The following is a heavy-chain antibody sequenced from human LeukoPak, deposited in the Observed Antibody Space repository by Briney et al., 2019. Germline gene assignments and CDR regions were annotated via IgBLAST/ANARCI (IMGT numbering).Heavy chain of an antibody. V-gene: IGHV1-18*01. D-gene: IGHD3-10*01. CDR3: ARADPYYPTAHNFDY. CDR2: ISAYNGNT. CDR1: GHTFTSYG. Sequence: ASVKVSCKASGHTFTSYGISWVRQAPGQGLEWMGWISAYNGNTNYAQKLQGRVTMTTDTSTSTAYMELRSLRSDDTAVYYCARADPYYPTAHNFDYWGQGTLVTVSS. J-gene: IGHJ4*02.